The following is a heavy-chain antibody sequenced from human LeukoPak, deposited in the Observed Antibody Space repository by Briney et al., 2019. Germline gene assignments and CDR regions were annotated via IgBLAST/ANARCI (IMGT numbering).Heavy chain of an antibody. CDR2: INDRGIAT. J-gene: IGHJ4*02. CDR1: GFTFSNYA. V-gene: IGHV3-23*01. Sequence: GGSLRLSCAASGFTFSNYAMSWVRQAPGKGLEWVSTINDRGIATYYADSVKGRFTISRDNSKNTLSLQVSSLRAEDTAIYYCAKVGSTSCPLCFDYWGQGTLVTVSS. CDR3: AKVGSTSCPLCFDY. D-gene: IGHD2-2*01.